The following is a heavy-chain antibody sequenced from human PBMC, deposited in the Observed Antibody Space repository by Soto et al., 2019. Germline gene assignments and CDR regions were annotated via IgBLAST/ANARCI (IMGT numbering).Heavy chain of an antibody. V-gene: IGHV4-30-2*01. J-gene: IGHJ4*02. Sequence: KPSETLSLTCAVSGGSISSGGYSWSWIRQPPGKGLEWIGYIYHSGSTYYNPSLKSRVTISVDRSKNQFSLKLSSVTAADTAVYYCARAYDILTGGFDYWGQGTLVTVSS. CDR2: IYHSGST. CDR1: GGSISSGGYS. D-gene: IGHD3-9*01. CDR3: ARAYDILTGGFDY.